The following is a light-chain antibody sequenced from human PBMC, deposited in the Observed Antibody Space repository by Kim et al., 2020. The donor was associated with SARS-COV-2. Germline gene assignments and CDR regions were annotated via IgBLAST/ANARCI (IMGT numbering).Light chain of an antibody. CDR3: QQYGGSPAFT. V-gene: IGKV3-20*01. Sequence: EIVLTQSPGTLSLSPGERATLSCRASQILRTDYLAWYQQKPGQAPRLLIYGTSSRATGIPDRFSGSGSGTDFTLTISRLEPEDFAVYYCQQYGGSPAFTFGGGTKVDIK. J-gene: IGKJ4*01. CDR1: QILRTDY. CDR2: GTS.